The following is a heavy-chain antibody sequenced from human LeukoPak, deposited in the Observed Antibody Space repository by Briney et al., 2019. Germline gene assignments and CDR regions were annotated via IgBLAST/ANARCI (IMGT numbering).Heavy chain of an antibody. D-gene: IGHD3-10*01. CDR1: GFTFSSYA. J-gene: IGHJ4*02. Sequence: PGGSLRLSCAASGFTFSSYAMSWVRQAPGKGLEWVSVISASDGSTSYADSVKGRFTISRDNSKNTLYLQMNSLRAEDTAVYYCAKDLVTGSLDYWGQGTLVTVSS. CDR2: ISASDGST. CDR3: AKDLVTGSLDY. V-gene: IGHV3-23*01.